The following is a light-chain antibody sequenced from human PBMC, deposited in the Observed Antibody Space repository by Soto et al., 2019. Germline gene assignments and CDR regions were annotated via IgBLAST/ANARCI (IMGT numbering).Light chain of an antibody. V-gene: IGLV2-8*01. CDR3: SSFTGASTI. CDR1: SSDVGGYNY. Sequence: QSVLTQPPSASGSPGQSVTISCTGTSSDVGGYNYVSWYQQHPGKAPKLVIYEVTKRPSGVPDRFSGSKSGNTASLTVSGLQAEDAADYYCSSFTGASTIFGTGTQLTVL. CDR2: EVT. J-gene: IGLJ1*01.